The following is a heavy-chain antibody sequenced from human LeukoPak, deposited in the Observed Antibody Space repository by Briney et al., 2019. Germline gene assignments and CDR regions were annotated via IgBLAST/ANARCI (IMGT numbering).Heavy chain of an antibody. CDR2: ISSSSSTI. Sequence: GGSLRLSCAASGFTFSSYSMNGLRQAPGKGVEGGSYISSSSSTIYYAYSVKGRFTISRDNDQNLLYLQMNSLRAEDTAVYYCARDPSDRTYWGQGTLVSVSS. CDR3: ARDPSDRTY. J-gene: IGHJ4*02. CDR1: GFTFSSYS. V-gene: IGHV3-48*04.